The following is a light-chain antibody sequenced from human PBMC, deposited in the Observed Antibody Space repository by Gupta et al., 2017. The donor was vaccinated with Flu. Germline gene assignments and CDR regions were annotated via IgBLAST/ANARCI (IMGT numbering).Light chain of an antibody. CDR3: QEYYSTPPYS. CDR1: QSVLYSSNNKNY. J-gene: IGKJ2*03. CDR2: WAS. Sequence: DIVMTQSPHSLAVALGERVTINCSSSQSVLYSSNNKNYLAWYQQRPEQPPKLLIYWASTRESGVSDRFSGSGSGTDFTLTISSLQAEDVAVYYCQEYYSTPPYSFGQGTKLEIK. V-gene: IGKV4-1*01.